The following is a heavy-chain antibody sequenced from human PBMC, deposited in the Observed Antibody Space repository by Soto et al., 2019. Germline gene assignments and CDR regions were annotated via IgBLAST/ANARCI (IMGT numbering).Heavy chain of an antibody. J-gene: IGHJ6*02. CDR2: ISYDGSNK. Sequence: GGSLKPSLAAPGVTFNSYGMHWGRPGPGQGLEWVAVISYDGSNKYYADSVKGRFNISRDNSKNTLYLQMNSLRAEDTAVYYCAKGRSGWTGGSYGMDVWGQGTTVTVSS. CDR1: GVTFNSYG. V-gene: IGHV3-30*18. CDR3: AKGRSGWTGGSYGMDV. D-gene: IGHD6-19*01.